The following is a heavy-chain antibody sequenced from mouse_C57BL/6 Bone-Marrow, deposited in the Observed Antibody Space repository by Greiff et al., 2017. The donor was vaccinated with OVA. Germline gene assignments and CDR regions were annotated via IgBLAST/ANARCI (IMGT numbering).Heavy chain of an antibody. D-gene: IGHD1-1*02. Sequence: QVQLQQPGAELVMPGASVKLSCKASGYTFTSYWMHWVKQRPGQGLEWIGEIDPSDSYTNYNQKFKGKSTLTVDKSSSTAYMQLSSLTSEDSAVYYCARLGGKKGNYWGQGTSVTVSS. J-gene: IGHJ4*01. CDR2: IDPSDSYT. V-gene: IGHV1-69*01. CDR3: ARLGGKKGNY. CDR1: GYTFTSYW.